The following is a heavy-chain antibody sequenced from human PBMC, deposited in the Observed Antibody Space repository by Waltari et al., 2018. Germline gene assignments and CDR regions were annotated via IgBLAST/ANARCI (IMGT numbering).Heavy chain of an antibody. CDR2: IHYNGRT. CDR3: ARVEGLTISSNYIDY. D-gene: IGHD3-3*01. V-gene: IGHV4-38-2*01. CDR1: GDSVNSVYN. J-gene: IGHJ4*02. Sequence: QVQLQESGPGLVRPSETLSLTCAVSGDSVNSVYNWGWVRQPPGRGREWIANIHYNGRTYYNPSLKSRVTISLDKSKNQFSLRLSSVTAADTAVYYCARVEGLTISSNYIDYWGQGILVTVSS.